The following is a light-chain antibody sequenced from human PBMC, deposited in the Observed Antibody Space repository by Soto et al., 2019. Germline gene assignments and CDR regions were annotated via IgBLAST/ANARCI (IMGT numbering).Light chain of an antibody. Sequence: EIVLTQSPGTLSLSPWERATLSCRASQSISSTYLTWYHQRPGQAPRLLIYGASSRATGIPVRFSGSGSGTEFTLTISSLQSEDFAVYYCQQYNNWPLTFGQGTRLEI. CDR2: GAS. J-gene: IGKJ5*01. CDR3: QQYNNWPLT. V-gene: IGKV3-15*01. CDR1: QSISSTY.